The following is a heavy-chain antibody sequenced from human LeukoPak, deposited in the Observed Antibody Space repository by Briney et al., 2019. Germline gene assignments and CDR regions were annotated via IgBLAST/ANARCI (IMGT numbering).Heavy chain of an antibody. D-gene: IGHD6-13*01. Sequence: PSETLSLTCAVYGGSFSGYYWSWIRQPPGKGLEWIGEINHSGSTNYNPSLKSRVTISVDTSKNQFSLKLSSVTAADTAVYYCASSAAGPPFDYWGQGTLVTVSS. J-gene: IGHJ4*02. V-gene: IGHV4-34*01. CDR1: GGSFSGYY. CDR3: ASSAAGPPFDY. CDR2: INHSGST.